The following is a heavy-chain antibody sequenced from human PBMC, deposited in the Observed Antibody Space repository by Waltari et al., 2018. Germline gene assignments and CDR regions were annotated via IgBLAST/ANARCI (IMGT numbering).Heavy chain of an antibody. Sequence: QLQLQESGPGLVKPSETLSLTCTVSGGSISSSSYYWGWIRQPPGKGLEWIGSIYYSGGTYYNPSLKSRVTISVDTSKNQFSLKLSSVTAADTAVYYCARRRRPGIAAAGSYGGYWGQGTLVTVSS. V-gene: IGHV4-39*01. J-gene: IGHJ4*02. D-gene: IGHD6-13*01. CDR3: ARRRRPGIAAAGSYGGY. CDR2: IYYSGGT. CDR1: GGSISSSSYY.